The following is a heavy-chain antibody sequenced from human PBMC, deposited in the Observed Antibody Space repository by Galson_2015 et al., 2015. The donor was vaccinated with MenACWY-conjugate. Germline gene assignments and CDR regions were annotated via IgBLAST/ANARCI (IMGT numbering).Heavy chain of an antibody. CDR1: GYSFTNYC. CDR3: ARLLSDLVVAPGAPRSVFGLHL. V-gene: IGHV5-51*01. D-gene: IGHD2-2*01. CDR2: IYPGDSDT. J-gene: IGHJ4*02. Sequence: QSGAEVKKPGESLKISRKGSGYSFTNYCIGWVRQMPGKGLEWMGIIYPGDSDTRYNPPFQGQVILSADKSISTAFLQWSRLKASGSGMYFCARLLSDLVVAPGAPRSVFGLHLWGQGTLVTVSS.